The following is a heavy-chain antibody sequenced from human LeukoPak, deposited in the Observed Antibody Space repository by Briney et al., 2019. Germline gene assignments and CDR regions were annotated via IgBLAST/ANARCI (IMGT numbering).Heavy chain of an antibody. V-gene: IGHV3-74*01. D-gene: IGHD6-6*01. CDR3: AKGTSSSQHLDY. CDR1: GFTFSSYW. J-gene: IGHJ4*02. Sequence: GSLRLSCAASGFTFSSYWMHWVRQAPGKGLVWVSRINSDGSSIRYADSVKGRFTISRDNAKNTLYLQMNSLRAEDTAVYYCAKGTSSSQHLDYWGQGTLVTVSS. CDR2: INSDGSSI.